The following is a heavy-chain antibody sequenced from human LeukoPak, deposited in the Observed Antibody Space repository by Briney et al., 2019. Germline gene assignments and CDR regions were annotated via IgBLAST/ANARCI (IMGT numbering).Heavy chain of an antibody. Sequence: GGSLRLSCAASGFTFSSYAMSWVRQAPGKGLEWVSAISGSGGSTYYADSVKSRFTISRDNSKNTLYLQMNSLRAEDTAVYYCARDVPDSGNYYPDAFDIWGQGTMVTVSS. CDR3: ARDVPDSGNYYPDAFDI. CDR1: GFTFSSYA. D-gene: IGHD3-10*01. V-gene: IGHV3-23*01. CDR2: ISGSGGST. J-gene: IGHJ3*02.